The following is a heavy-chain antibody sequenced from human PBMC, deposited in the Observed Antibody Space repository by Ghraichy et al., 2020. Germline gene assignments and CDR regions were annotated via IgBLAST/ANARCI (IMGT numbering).Heavy chain of an antibody. V-gene: IGHV3-21*01. CDR3: ARVRCSGGSCYSGGNYYYYYGMDV. CDR2: ISSSSSYI. J-gene: IGHJ6*02. D-gene: IGHD2-15*01. Sequence: ETLSLTCAASGFTFSSYSMNWVRQAPGKGLEWVSSISSSSSYIYYADSVKGRFTISRDNAKNSLYLQMNSLRAEDTAVYYCARVRCSGGSCYSGGNYYYYYGMDVWGQGTTVTVSS. CDR1: GFTFSSYS.